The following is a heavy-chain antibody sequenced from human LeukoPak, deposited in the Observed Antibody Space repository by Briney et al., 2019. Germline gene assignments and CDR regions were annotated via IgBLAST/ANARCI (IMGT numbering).Heavy chain of an antibody. CDR2: ISEDGSRE. CDR3: VTKGQKGLGTGGFDH. D-gene: IGHD3-16*01. J-gene: IGHJ4*02. CDR1: GFTFNNYL. V-gene: IGHV3-30*09. Sequence: GGSLRLSCAASGFTFNNYLMHWVRQAPGKGLEWVAGISEDGSREYYVDSVKGRFAISRDNSKSTLHLQMNSLRVDDTTVYYCVTKGQKGLGTGGFDHWGQGTLVTGSS.